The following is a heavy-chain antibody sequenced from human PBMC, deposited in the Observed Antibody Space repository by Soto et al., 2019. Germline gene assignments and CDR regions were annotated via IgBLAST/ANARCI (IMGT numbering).Heavy chain of an antibody. CDR1: GFTFTSFA. J-gene: IGHJ4*02. CDR2: ISGSGGAT. D-gene: IGHD3-3*01. Sequence: GGSLRLSCAASGFTFTSFAVSWVRQAPGKGLEWVSAISGSGGATYYADSVKGRFTVSRDNSRNTVDLQVDSLRVEDTAVCHCAIGEWLSTSYFNFWGKGTLVTVSS. CDR3: AIGEWLSTSYFNF. V-gene: IGHV3-23*01.